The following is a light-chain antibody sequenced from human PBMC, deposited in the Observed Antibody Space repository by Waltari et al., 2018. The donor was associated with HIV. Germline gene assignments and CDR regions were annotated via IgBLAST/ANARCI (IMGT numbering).Light chain of an antibody. V-gene: IGKV1-27*01. Sequence: DVQMTQSPSYLSASVGDRVAITCRASQGIGSDLAWYQQKPGRVPELLIYAASTLQSGVPSRFSGSGSGTDFTLTITSLQTEDFGFYYCQRYDRAPYTFGPGTKLELK. J-gene: IGKJ2*01. CDR3: QRYDRAPYT. CDR1: QGIGSD. CDR2: AAS.